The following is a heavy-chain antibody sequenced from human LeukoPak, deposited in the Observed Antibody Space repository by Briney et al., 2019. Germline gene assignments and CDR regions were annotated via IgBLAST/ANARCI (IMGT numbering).Heavy chain of an antibody. CDR1: CGSISSGGYY. V-gene: IGHV4-31*03. D-gene: IGHD3-22*01. CDR2: IYYSGST. J-gene: IGHJ4*02. Sequence: SETLSLTCTVSCGSISSGGYYWSWIRPPPRNGPEWVGYIYYSGSTYYNPSLKSRVTISVDTSKNQCSLKLSSVTAADTAVYYCARGGDGFYDSSGYYYTWGQGTLVTVSS. CDR3: ARGGDGFYDSSGYYYT.